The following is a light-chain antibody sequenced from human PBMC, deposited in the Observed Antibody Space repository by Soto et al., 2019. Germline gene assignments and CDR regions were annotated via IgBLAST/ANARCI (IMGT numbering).Light chain of an antibody. J-gene: IGKJ4*01. CDR2: AAS. CDR3: QQAESFPLT. CDR1: QFISSW. Sequence: DIQMTQSPSSVSASVGDRVIITCRASQFISSWLAWYQQKPGEAPKLLIYAASRLHSGVPSRFSSSGSRTDFTLTISRLPPEDFGTYYCQQAESFPLTFGGGTRVEIK. V-gene: IGKV1D-12*01.